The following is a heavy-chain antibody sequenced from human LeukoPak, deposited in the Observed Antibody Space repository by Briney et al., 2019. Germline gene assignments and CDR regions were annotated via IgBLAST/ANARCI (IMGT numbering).Heavy chain of an antibody. CDR1: GFIFRSYW. Sequence: PGGSLRLSCAASGFIFRSYWMSWVRQAPGKGLEWVANINQDGSEKHYVDSVKGRFTISRDNGENSLYLQMNSLRAEDTAVYYCARGGARISTGSPEHWGQGTLVTVSS. CDR3: ARGGARISTGSPEH. J-gene: IGHJ1*01. V-gene: IGHV3-7*04. D-gene: IGHD2-2*01. CDR2: INQDGSEK.